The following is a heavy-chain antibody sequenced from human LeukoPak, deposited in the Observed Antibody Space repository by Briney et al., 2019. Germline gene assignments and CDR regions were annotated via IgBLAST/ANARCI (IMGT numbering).Heavy chain of an antibody. J-gene: IGHJ4*02. V-gene: IGHV3-74*01. CDR2: ISSDGSST. Sequence: PGGSLRLSCAASGFTFSSYWMHWVRQAPGKGLVWVSRISSDGSSTTYADSVKGQFTISRDNAKNTLYLQMNSLRAEDTAVYYCGRGGKVEQLVLARWGQGSLVTVSS. CDR3: GRGGKVEQLVLAR. D-gene: IGHD6-13*01. CDR1: GFTFSSYW.